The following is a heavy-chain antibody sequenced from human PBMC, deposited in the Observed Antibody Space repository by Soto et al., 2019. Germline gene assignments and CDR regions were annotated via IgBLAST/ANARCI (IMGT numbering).Heavy chain of an antibody. J-gene: IGHJ4*02. V-gene: IGHV3-74*01. Sequence: EVQLVESGGGLVQPGGSLRLSCAASGFTFSSYWMHWVRQAPGKGLEWVSRINSDGSGTTYADSVRGRFTISRDNAMNTLYLQMNSLRAEDTAVYYCARRNRLSYTSDFWGQGTLVTVSS. D-gene: IGHD3-10*01. CDR1: GFTFSSYW. CDR2: INSDGSGT. CDR3: ARRNRLSYTSDF.